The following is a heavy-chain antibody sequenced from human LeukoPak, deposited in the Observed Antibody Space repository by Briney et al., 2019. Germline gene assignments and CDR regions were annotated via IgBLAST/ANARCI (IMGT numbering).Heavy chain of an antibody. V-gene: IGHV1-2*02. CDR1: GYMFTGYY. D-gene: IGHD2-21*02. CDR2: IXPNSGCT. Sequence: ASVKVSCKASGYMFTGYYMHWVRQAPGQGREWMGXIXPNSGCTNYAQKFQGRVTMTMDTSISTAHMEPSNMRSDDTAVYYCARGYCSGDCFTLFDYWGQGTLVTVSS. CDR3: ARGYCSGDCFTLFDY. J-gene: IGHJ4*02.